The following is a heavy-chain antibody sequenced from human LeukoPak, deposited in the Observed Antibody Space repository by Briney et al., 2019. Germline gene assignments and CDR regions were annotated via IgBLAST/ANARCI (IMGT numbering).Heavy chain of an antibody. D-gene: IGHD7-27*01. Sequence: GGSLRLSCAASGFTFSSYDMHWVRQATGKGLEWVSSVGAAGVTYYAGSVKGRFTISRENAKRSLCLQMYSLRAGDSAVYYCARGLTGGLDFRGQGTLVTVSS. CDR1: GFTFSSYD. CDR2: VGAAGVT. J-gene: IGHJ4*02. V-gene: IGHV3-13*01. CDR3: ARGLTGGLDF.